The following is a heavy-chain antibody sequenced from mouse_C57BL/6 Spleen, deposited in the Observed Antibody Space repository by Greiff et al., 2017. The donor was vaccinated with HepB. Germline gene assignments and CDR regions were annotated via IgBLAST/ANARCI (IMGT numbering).Heavy chain of an antibody. Sequence: VQRVESGPGLVQPSQSLSITCTVSGFSLTSYGVHWVRQSPGKGLEWLGVIWSGGSTDYNAAFISRLSISKDNSKSQVFFKMNSLQADDTAIYYCARNYYSKEGFAYWGQGTLVTVSA. CDR1: GFSLTSYG. J-gene: IGHJ3*01. CDR3: ARNYYSKEGFAY. CDR2: IWSGGST. D-gene: IGHD2-5*01. V-gene: IGHV2-2*01.